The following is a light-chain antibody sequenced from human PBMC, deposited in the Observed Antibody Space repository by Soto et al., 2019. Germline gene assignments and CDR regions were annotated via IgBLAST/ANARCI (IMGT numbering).Light chain of an antibody. CDR2: WAS. CDR1: QSVLSSSNNKNY. CDR3: QQYNSWPLT. V-gene: IGKV4-1*01. J-gene: IGKJ4*01. Sequence: DILMTQSPDSLGVSLGERATVNCKSSQSVLSSSNNKNYLAWYQQKPGQPPKLLIYWASTRESGVPDRFSGSGSGTDFTLTISSLQSEDFAVYYCQQYNSWPLTFGGGTKVDIK.